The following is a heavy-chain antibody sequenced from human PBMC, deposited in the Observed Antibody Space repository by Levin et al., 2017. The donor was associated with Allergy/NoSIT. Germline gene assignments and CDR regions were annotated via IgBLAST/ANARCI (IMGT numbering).Heavy chain of an antibody. CDR1: GFTFTNFG. CDR2: HSIAESKS. CDR3: AKGMRDGYDSIYDAFDI. D-gene: IGHD5-24*01. J-gene: IGHJ3*02. V-gene: IGHV3-30*18. Sequence: QAGGSLRLSCAASGFTFTNFGMHWVRQAPGKGLETVAIHSIAESKSYFADSVKGRFTVFRDNFRDTLFLQMNSLRPEDTAVYYCAKGMRDGYDSIYDAFDIRGQGTLVIVSS.